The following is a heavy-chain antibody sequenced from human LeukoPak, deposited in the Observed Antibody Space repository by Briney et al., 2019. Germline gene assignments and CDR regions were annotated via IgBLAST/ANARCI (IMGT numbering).Heavy chain of an antibody. CDR2: IYHSGST. V-gene: IGHV4-39*07. Sequence: SETLSLTCTVSGGSISSSSYYWGWIRQPPGKGLEWIGSIYHSGSTYYNPSLKSRVTIAVETSKNQFSLKLSSVTAADKAVYYCARDGYSGNDGLWGQGTLVTVSS. CDR3: ARDGYSGNDGL. J-gene: IGHJ4*02. CDR1: GGSISSSSYY. D-gene: IGHD5-12*01.